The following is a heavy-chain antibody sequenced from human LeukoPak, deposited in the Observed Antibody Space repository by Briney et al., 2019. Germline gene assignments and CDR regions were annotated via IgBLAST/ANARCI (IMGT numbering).Heavy chain of an antibody. V-gene: IGHV4-34*01. D-gene: IGHD6-6*01. CDR2: INHSGST. CDR3: ARGRRIAARTFDY. CDR1: GGSFSGYY. J-gene: IGHJ4*02. Sequence: SETLSLTCAVYGGSFSGYYWGWIRQPPGKGLEWIGEINHSGSTNYNPSLKSRVTISVDTSKNQFSLKLSSVTAADTAVYYCARGRRIAARTFDYWGQGTLVTVSS.